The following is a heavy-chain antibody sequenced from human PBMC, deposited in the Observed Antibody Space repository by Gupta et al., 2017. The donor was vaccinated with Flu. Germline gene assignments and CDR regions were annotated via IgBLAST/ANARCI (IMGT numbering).Heavy chain of an antibody. J-gene: IGHJ4*02. Sequence: EVQLVESGGGLVQPGRSLRLSCAASGLTFDDYAMHWVRQAPGKGLEWVSGISWNSGSIGYADSVKGRFTISRDNAKNSLYLQMNSLRAEDTALYYCAKDMSLWFGEPLDYWGQGTLVTVSS. CDR2: ISWNSGSI. V-gene: IGHV3-9*01. CDR3: AKDMSLWFGEPLDY. D-gene: IGHD3-10*01. CDR1: GLTFDDYA.